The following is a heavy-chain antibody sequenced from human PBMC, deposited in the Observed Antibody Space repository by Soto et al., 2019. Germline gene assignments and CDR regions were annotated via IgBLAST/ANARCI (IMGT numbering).Heavy chain of an antibody. CDR3: GSIAVAEGFDR. J-gene: IGHJ5*02. CDR1: GFNVSYNY. V-gene: IGHV3-53*02. CDR2: IHSDGGT. D-gene: IGHD6-19*01. Sequence: EVQLVETGGGLIQPGGSLRLSCAASGFNVSYNYMSWVRQAPGEGLEWVSIIHSDGGTYYADSVKGRFTISRDNSRNTVYLQMNSLRAEDTAVYYCGSIAVAEGFDRWGQGTLVTVSS.